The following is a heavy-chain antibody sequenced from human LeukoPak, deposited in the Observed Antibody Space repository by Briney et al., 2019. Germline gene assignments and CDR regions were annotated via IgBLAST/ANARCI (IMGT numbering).Heavy chain of an antibody. CDR3: ARAVRGAHKIEGYYYMDV. Sequence: ASVKVSCKASGYTFTGYYMHWVRQAPGQGLEWMGWINPNSGGTNYAQKFQGRVTMTRDTSISTVYMELSRLRSDDTAVYYCARAVRGAHKIEGYYYMDVWGKGTTVTVSS. J-gene: IGHJ6*03. CDR1: GYTFTGYY. CDR2: INPNSGGT. D-gene: IGHD3-10*01. V-gene: IGHV1-2*02.